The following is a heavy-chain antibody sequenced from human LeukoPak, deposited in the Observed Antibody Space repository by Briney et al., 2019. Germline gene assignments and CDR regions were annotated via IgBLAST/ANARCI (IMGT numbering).Heavy chain of an antibody. D-gene: IGHD4-11*01. Sequence: SETLSLTCTVSGGSISSYYWTWIRQPPGKGLEWIGNIYYSGSTNYNPSLRSRVTISVDTSKKQFSLNLSSVTAADTAVYYCARDDYSNYDGSYFYYMDVWGKGTTVTVSS. CDR2: IYYSGST. CDR3: ARDDYSNYDGSYFYYMDV. CDR1: GGSISSYY. J-gene: IGHJ6*03. V-gene: IGHV4-59*01.